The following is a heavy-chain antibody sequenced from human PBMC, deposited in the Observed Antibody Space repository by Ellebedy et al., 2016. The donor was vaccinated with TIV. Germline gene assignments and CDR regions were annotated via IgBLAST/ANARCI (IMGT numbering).Heavy chain of an antibody. J-gene: IGHJ3*02. CDR2: ISGSRSYI. CDR3: ARCVVAHAAFDI. V-gene: IGHV3-21*01. D-gene: IGHD2-15*01. Sequence: GESLKISCAASGFTFSSHGMAWVRQAPGKGLEWVSSISGSRSYIYYADSVKGRFTISRDNAKNSLYLQMNSLRGEDTAVYYCARCVVAHAAFDIWGQGTMVTVSS. CDR1: GFTFSSHG.